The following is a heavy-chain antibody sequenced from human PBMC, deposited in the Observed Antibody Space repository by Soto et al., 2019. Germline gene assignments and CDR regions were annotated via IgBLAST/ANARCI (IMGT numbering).Heavy chain of an antibody. CDR2: IIPAIPTP. D-gene: IGHD3-3*01. Sequence: QVQLVQSGAEVTKPGSSVKVSCKTSGGTFKTYPITWVRQAPGQGLEWMGGIIPAIPTPNYAQKFQGRVTMTADESTSTAYMELSSLRSEDTAVYYCARGIEEWSHLVYYDSWGQGTLVIVSS. CDR1: GGTFKTYP. V-gene: IGHV1-69*01. J-gene: IGHJ4*02. CDR3: ARGIEEWSHLVYYDS.